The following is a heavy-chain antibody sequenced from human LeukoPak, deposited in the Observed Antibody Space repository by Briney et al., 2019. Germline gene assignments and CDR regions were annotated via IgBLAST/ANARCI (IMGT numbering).Heavy chain of an antibody. CDR2: IWYDGSNK. CDR1: GFTFSSYG. J-gene: IGHJ6*02. D-gene: IGHD1-7*01. V-gene: IGHV3-33*01. CDR3: ARDKITGTTGGYYYGMDV. Sequence: PGRSLRLSCAASGFTFSSYGMHWVRQAPGKGLEWVAVIWYDGSNKYYADSVKGRFTISRDNSKNTLHLQMNSLRAEDTAVYYCARDKITGTTGGYYYGMDVWGQGTTVTVSS.